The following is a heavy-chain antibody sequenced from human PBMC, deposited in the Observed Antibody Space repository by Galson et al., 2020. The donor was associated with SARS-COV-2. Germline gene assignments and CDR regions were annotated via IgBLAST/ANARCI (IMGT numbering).Heavy chain of an antibody. D-gene: IGHD6-19*01. CDR1: GYTFTSYY. V-gene: IGHV1-46*01. Sequence: ASVKVSCKASGYTFTSYYMHWVRQAPGQGLEWMGIINPSGGSTSYAQKFQGRVTMTRDTSTSTVYMELSSLRSEDTAVYYCARDFGAVAGGWLVEYVDYWGQGTLVTVSS. J-gene: IGHJ4*02. CDR2: INPSGGST. CDR3: ARDFGAVAGGWLVEYVDY.